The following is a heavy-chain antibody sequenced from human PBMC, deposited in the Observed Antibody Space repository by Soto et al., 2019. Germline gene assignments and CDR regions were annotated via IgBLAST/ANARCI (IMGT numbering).Heavy chain of an antibody. J-gene: IGHJ6*02. CDR3: AREYSSSYYYYYGMDV. CDR2: IYYSGST. Sequence: TLPLTCTVSGGSSSSGGYCWSWIRKHPGKGLEWIGYIYYSGSTYYNPSLKSRVTISVDTSKNQFSLKLSSVTAADTAVYYCAREYSSSYYYYYGMDVWGQGTTVTVSS. CDR1: GGSSSSGGYC. D-gene: IGHD6-6*01. V-gene: IGHV4-31*03.